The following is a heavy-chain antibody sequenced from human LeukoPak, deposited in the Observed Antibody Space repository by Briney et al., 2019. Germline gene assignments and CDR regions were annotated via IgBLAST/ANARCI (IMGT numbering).Heavy chain of an antibody. CDR3: ARASSIGMAGLFDY. V-gene: IGHV3-53*01. D-gene: IGHD6-19*01. J-gene: IGHJ4*02. CDR1: GFTVSSDY. Sequence: PGGSLRLSCAASGFTVSSDYMNWVRRAPGKGLEWVSVIYSGGTTFYADSVKGRFTISRDNSKNTLYLQMNSLRAEDTAVYYCARASSIGMAGLFDYWGQGTLVTVSS. CDR2: IYSGGTT.